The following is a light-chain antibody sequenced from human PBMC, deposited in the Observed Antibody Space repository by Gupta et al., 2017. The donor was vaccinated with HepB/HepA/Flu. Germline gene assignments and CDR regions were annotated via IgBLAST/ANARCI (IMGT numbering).Light chain of an antibody. V-gene: IGKV3-15*01. CDR3: QQYNNWPPYT. J-gene: IGKJ2*01. CDR1: QSISSY. Sequence: EIVMTQSPATLSVSPVERATLSCRASQSISSYLAWYQQKPGQAPRLLIYGASTRATGIPARFSGSGSGTEFTLTISSLQSEDFAVHYCQQYNNWPPYTFGQGTKLEIK. CDR2: GAS.